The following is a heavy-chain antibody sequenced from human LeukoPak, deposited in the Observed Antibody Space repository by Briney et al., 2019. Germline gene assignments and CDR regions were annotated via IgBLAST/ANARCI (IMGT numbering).Heavy chain of an antibody. Sequence: NTSETLSLTCAVHGGSFSGYYWTWIRQPPGKGLEWIGEINHSGSTNYNPSLKSRVTISVDTSKNQFSLKLSSVTAADTAVYYCANSPFEWLPIPDYWGQGTLVTVSS. CDR3: ANSPFEWLPIPDY. CDR2: INHSGST. J-gene: IGHJ4*02. D-gene: IGHD3-3*01. CDR1: GGSFSGYY. V-gene: IGHV4-34*01.